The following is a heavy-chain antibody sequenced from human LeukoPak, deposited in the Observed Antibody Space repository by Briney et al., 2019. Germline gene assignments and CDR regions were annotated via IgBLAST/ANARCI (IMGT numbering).Heavy chain of an antibody. CDR1: GYTFTGYY. J-gene: IGHJ5*02. CDR2: INPNSGGT. CDR3: ARPLYCSGGSCYLNWFDP. D-gene: IGHD2-15*01. V-gene: IGHV1-2*02. Sequence: ASVKVSCKASGYTFTGYYMHWVRQAPGQGLERMGWINPNSGGTNYAQKFQGRVTMTRDTSISTAYMELSRLRSDDTAVYYCARPLYCSGGSCYLNWFDPWGQGTLVTVSS.